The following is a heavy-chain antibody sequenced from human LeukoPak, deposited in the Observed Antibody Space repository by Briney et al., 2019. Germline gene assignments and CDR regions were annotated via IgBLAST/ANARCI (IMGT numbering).Heavy chain of an antibody. CDR1: GGSFSGYY. CDR3: ARGGYSYGRVLTVEKFFDY. V-gene: IGHV4-34*01. D-gene: IGHD5-18*01. CDR2: INHSGST. Sequence: ASETLSLTCAVYGGSFSGYYWSWIRQPPGKGLEWIGEINHSGSTNYNPSLKSRVTISVDTSKNQFSLKLSSVTAADTAVYYCARGGYSYGRVLTVEKFFDYWGQGTLVTVPS. J-gene: IGHJ4*02.